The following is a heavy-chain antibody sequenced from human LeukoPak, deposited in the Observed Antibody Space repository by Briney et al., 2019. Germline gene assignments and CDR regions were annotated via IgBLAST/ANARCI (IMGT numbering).Heavy chain of an antibody. J-gene: IGHJ6*03. CDR3: ARDRRYCSGGSCRNYYYYMDV. D-gene: IGHD2-15*01. Sequence: GGTLRLSCAASGFTFSSYSMNWVRQAPGKGLEWVSSISSSSSYIYYADSVKGRFTISRDNAKNSLYLQMNSLRAEDTAVYYCARDRRYCSGGSCRNYYYYMDVWGKGTTVTVSS. CDR2: ISSSSSYI. CDR1: GFTFSSYS. V-gene: IGHV3-21*01.